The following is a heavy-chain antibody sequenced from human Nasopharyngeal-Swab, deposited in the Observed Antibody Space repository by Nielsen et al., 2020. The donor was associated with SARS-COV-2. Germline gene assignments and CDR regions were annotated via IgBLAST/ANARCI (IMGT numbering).Heavy chain of an antibody. D-gene: IGHD2-15*01. J-gene: IGHJ6*03. V-gene: IGHV3-43D*04. Sequence: GESLKISCAASGFTFDDYAMHWVRQAPGKGLEWVSLISWDGGSTYYADSVKGRFTISRDNSKNSLYLQMNSLRAEDTALYCCAKDAKHPLPGYYYYMDVWDKGTTVTVSS. CDR3: AKDAKHPLPGYYYYMDV. CDR1: GFTFDDYA. CDR2: ISWDGGST.